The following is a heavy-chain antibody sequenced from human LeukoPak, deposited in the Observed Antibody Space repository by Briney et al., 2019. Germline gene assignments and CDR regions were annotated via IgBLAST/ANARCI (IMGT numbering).Heavy chain of an antibody. J-gene: IGHJ5*02. CDR1: GDSISSSYW. Sequence: PSGTLSLTCAVSGDSISSSYWWSWFRQSPEKGLEWIGEIYHSGNTNYNPSLESRVTISVDKSKNQFSLKLNSVTAADTAVYYCARDIRGATDPWGQGTLVTVSS. V-gene: IGHV4-4*02. CDR2: IYHSGNT. CDR3: ARDIRGATDP.